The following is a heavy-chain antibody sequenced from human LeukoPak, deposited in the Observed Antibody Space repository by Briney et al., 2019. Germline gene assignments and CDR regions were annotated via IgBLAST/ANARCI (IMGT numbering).Heavy chain of an antibody. V-gene: IGHV4-39*01. CDR2: IYYGETT. J-gene: IGHJ6*03. CDR1: GGSISSYY. CDR3: ARQVSDYFYYYIDV. Sequence: PSETLSLTCTVSGGSISSYYWSWIRQPPGKGLEWIGSIYYGETTYYSSSLKSRVTISVNTSKNQFSLRLTSVTAADTAVYYCARQVSDYFYYYIDVWGRGTTVTVSS. D-gene: IGHD5/OR15-5a*01.